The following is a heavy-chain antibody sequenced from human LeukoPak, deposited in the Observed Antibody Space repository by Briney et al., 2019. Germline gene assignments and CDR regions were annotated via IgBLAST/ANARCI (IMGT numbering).Heavy chain of an antibody. CDR3: ATEITVTPKRDAFDI. CDR1: GGTFSSYA. D-gene: IGHD4-17*01. V-gene: IGHV1-69*04. Sequence: SVKVSCKASGGTFSSYAISWVRQAPGQGLEWMGRIIPILGIANYAQKFQGRVTMTVDTSTDTAYMELSSLRSEDTAVYYCATEITVTPKRDAFDIWGQGTMVTVSS. CDR2: IIPILGIA. J-gene: IGHJ3*02.